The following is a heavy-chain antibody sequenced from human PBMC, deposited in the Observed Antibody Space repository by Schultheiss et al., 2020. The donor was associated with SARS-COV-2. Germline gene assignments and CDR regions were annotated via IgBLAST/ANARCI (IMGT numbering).Heavy chain of an antibody. J-gene: IGHJ6*02. V-gene: IGHV3-49*03. CDR3: SRDPPYDFWSGKHNGKDV. CDR1: GFNFGDFA. Sequence: GGSLRLSCTASGFNFGDFAMSWFRQAPGQGLEWISFIRAKPYGGTTEYAASVKGRFTISRDDSKSIVYLQMDSLKIEDTAVYYCSRDPPYDFWSGKHNGKDVWGQGTTVTVAS. CDR2: IRAKPYGGTT. D-gene: IGHD3-3*01.